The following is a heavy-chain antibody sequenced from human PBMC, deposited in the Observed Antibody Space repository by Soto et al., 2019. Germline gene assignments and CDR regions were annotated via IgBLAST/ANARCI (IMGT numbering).Heavy chain of an antibody. CDR3: ARSKGVSSILDIYYYYYYVMDV. CDR2: IIPIFGTA. CDR1: GGTFGSYA. J-gene: IGHJ6*02. V-gene: IGHV1-69*13. Sequence: SVKVSCKAPGGTFGSYAISWVRQAPGQGLEWMGGIIPIFGTAKYAQKFQGRVTITADESTSTGYMELSSLRSEDTAVYYCARSKGVSSILDIYYYYYYVMDVWAQGTTVTVPS. D-gene: IGHD3-3*02.